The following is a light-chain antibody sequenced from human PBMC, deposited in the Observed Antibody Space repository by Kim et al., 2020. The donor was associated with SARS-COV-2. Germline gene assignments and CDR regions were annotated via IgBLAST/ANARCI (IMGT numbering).Light chain of an antibody. V-gene: IGKV1-39*01. Sequence: SVGDRVTSTCRASQSISSYLNWYQQKPGKAHKLLIYAASSLQSGVPSRFSGSGSGTDFTLTISSLQPEDFATYYCQQSYSTPRFTFGPGTKVDIK. J-gene: IGKJ3*01. CDR3: QQSYSTPRFT. CDR1: QSISSY. CDR2: AAS.